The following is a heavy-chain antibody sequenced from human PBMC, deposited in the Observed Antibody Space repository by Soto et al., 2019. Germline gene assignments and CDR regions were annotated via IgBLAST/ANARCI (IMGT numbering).Heavy chain of an antibody. CDR1: GFTFSNYW. V-gene: IGHV3-7*05. CDR2: INTDGGAK. J-gene: IGHJ4*02. D-gene: IGHD3-10*01. CDR3: AKAFYNGTSDFGY. Sequence: EVHLVESGGGLVQPGGSLRLSCAASGFTFSNYWMTWVRQAPGKGLEWVANINTDGGAKYYVDSVKGRFTLSRDNAKNPLYLQMSSLRAEDTAVYYCAKAFYNGTSDFGYWGQGTLVTVSS.